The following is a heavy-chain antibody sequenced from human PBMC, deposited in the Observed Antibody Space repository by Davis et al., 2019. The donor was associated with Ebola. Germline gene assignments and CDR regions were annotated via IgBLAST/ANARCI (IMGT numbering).Heavy chain of an antibody. D-gene: IGHD3-22*01. Sequence: GESLKISCAASGFTFSIYAMSWVRQVPGKGLEWVSVITDSGGSTYYADSVKGRFTISRDNSKNTLYLQMNSLRAEDTAVYYCAKPQSSAYYYCFDSWGQGTLVTVSS. CDR1: GFTFSIYA. V-gene: IGHV3-23*01. CDR2: ITDSGGST. CDR3: AKPQSSAYYYCFDS. J-gene: IGHJ4*02.